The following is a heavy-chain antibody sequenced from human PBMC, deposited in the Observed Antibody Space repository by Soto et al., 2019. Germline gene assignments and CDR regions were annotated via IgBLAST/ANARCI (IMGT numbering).Heavy chain of an antibody. D-gene: IGHD3-10*01. CDR2: ISGSGGST. CDR3: AKVHHYYGSEGRFDY. J-gene: IGHJ4*02. CDR1: GFTFSSYA. V-gene: IGHV3-23*01. Sequence: EVQLLESGGGLVQPGGSLRLSCAASGFTFSSYAMSCVRQAPGKGLEWVSAISGSGGSTYYADSVKGRFTISRDNSKNTLYLQMNSLRAEDTAVYYCAKVHHYYGSEGRFDYWGQGTLVTVSS.